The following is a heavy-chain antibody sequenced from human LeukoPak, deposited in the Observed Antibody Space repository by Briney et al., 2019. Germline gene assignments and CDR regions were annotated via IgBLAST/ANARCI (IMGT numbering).Heavy chain of an antibody. Sequence: PSETLSLTCTVSGGSISSGDYYWSWIRQPPGKGLEWIGYIYYSRSTYYNPSLKSRVTISVDTSKSQFSLRLSSVTAADTAMYYCARLSVGAADYWGQGTLVTVSS. CDR3: ARLSVGAADY. CDR1: GGSISSGDYY. J-gene: IGHJ4*02. V-gene: IGHV4-30-4*01. D-gene: IGHD1-26*01. CDR2: IYYSRST.